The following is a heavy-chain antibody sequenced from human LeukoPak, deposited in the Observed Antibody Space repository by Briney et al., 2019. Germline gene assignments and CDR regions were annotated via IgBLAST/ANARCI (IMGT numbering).Heavy chain of an antibody. CDR3: ARGGNTVTTTVSPFDY. J-gene: IGHJ4*02. CDR1: GYTFTSYG. V-gene: IGHV1-18*04. D-gene: IGHD4-17*01. Sequence: ASVKVSCKASGYTFTSYGISWVRQAPGQGLEWMGWISAYNGNTNYAQKLQGRVTMTTDTSTSTAYMELRSLGSDDTAVYYCARGGNTVTTTVSPFDYWGQGTLVTVSS. CDR2: ISAYNGNT.